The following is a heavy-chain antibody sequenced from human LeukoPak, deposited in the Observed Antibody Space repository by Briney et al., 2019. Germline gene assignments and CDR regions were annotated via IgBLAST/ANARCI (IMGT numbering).Heavy chain of an antibody. J-gene: IGHJ4*02. CDR1: GYSISSGYY. CDR3: ARDPGSYFDY. V-gene: IGHV4-38-2*02. Sequence: ASETLSLTCTVSGYSISSGYYWGWIRQPPGKGLEWIGNIYHSGSTDYNPSLKSRVTISVDTSKNQFSLKLSSVTAADTAVYYCARDPGSYFDYWGQGTLVTVSS. D-gene: IGHD2-15*01. CDR2: IYHSGST.